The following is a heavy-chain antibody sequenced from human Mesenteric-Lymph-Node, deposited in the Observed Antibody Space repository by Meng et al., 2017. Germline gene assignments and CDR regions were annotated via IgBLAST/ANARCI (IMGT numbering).Heavy chain of an antibody. D-gene: IGHD1-26*01. V-gene: IGHV3-21*01. CDR1: GFTFSSYS. CDR3: ARDWRSGSYYVLGAFDI. J-gene: IGHJ3*02. CDR2: ISSSSSYI. Sequence: GESLKISCAASGFTFSSYSMNWVRQAPGKGLEWVSSISSSSSYIYYADSVKGRFTISRDNAKNSLYLQMNSLRAEDTAVYYCARDWRSGSYYVLGAFDIWGQGTMVTVSS.